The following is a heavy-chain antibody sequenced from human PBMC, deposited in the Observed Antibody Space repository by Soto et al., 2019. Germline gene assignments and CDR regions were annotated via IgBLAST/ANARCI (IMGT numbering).Heavy chain of an antibody. V-gene: IGHV6-1*01. CDR2: TYYRSKWYS. J-gene: IGHJ4*01. Sequence: PSQTLSLTCAISGDSASSTSAAWSWIRQSPSRGLEWLGRTYYRSKWYSDYAVSVKSRITINPDTSKNQFSLQLNSVTPEDTAVYYCARGSYYSGCVWGDGTLVTVS. D-gene: IGHD6-19*01. CDR3: ARGSYYSGCV. CDR1: GDSASSTSAA.